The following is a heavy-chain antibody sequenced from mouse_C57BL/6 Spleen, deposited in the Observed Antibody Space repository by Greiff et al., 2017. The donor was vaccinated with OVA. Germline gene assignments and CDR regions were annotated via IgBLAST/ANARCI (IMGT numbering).Heavy chain of an antibody. CDR1: GYTFTSYW. CDR3: ARKGSDGYYAMDY. Sequence: QVQLQQPGTELVKPGASVKLSCKASGYTFTSYWMHWVKQRPGQGLEWIGNINPSNGGTNYNEKFKSKATLTVDKSSSTAYMQLSSLTSEDSAVYYGARKGSDGYYAMDYWGQGTSVTVSS. V-gene: IGHV1-53*01. J-gene: IGHJ4*01. CDR2: INPSNGGT.